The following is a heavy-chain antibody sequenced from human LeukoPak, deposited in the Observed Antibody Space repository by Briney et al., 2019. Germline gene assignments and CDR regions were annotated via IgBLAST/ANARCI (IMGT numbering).Heavy chain of an antibody. J-gene: IGHJ5*02. Sequence: ESLQISCKGSGYSFTSYWIGWVRHMPAKGREWMGIGYPGNADTRYTPSFQGQVTISADTSISTGSLQWSALKPPHTALYYCARSDYYGSGSYPWDWFDPWGQGTLVTVYS. CDR1: GYSFTSYW. CDR2: GYPGNADT. CDR3: ARSDYYGSGSYPWDWFDP. D-gene: IGHD3-10*01. V-gene: IGHV5-51*01.